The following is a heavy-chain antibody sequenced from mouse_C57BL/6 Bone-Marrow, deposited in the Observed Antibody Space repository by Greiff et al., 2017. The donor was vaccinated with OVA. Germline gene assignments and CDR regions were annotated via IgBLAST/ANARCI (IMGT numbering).Heavy chain of an antibody. D-gene: IGHD1-1*01. CDR2: INYDGSST. CDR1: GFTFSDYY. CDR3: ARGYPYAMDY. J-gene: IGHJ4*01. Sequence: EVQLVESEGGLVQPGRSMKLSCTASGFTFSDYYMAWVRQVPEKGLEWVANINYDGSSTYYLDSLKSRFIISRDNAKNILYLQMSSLKSEDTATYYCARGYPYAMDYWGQGTSVTVSS. V-gene: IGHV5-16*01.